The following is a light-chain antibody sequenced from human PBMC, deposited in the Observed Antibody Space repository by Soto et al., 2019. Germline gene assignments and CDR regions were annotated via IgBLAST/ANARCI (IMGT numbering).Light chain of an antibody. V-gene: IGKV2-28*01. CDR3: MQSLQTPLT. CDR1: RSLYSGGNND. Sequence: DIVMTQSPFSLPVTPGEPASISCRCSRSLYSGGNNDLDWYVQKPGQPPQLPIFFASNRASGVPDRFSGSGSGTDFTLEIRRVEAEDLGVYYCMQSLQTPLTFGGGTKVEI. J-gene: IGKJ4*01. CDR2: FAS.